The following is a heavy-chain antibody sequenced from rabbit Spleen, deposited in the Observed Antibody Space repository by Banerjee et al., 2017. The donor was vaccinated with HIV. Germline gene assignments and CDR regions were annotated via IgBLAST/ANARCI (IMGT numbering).Heavy chain of an antibody. Sequence: QEQLEESGGGLVKPEGSLTLTCTASGFSFSSGYWICWVRQAPGKGLEWIACIRASDDYTWYASWAKGRFIISKTSSTTVTLQMTSLTAADTATYFCARDTGSSFSSYGMDLWGQGTLVTVS. CDR3: ARDTGSSFSSYGMDL. CDR1: GFSFSSGYW. V-gene: IGHV1S45*01. J-gene: IGHJ6*01. D-gene: IGHD8-1*01. CDR2: IRASDDYT.